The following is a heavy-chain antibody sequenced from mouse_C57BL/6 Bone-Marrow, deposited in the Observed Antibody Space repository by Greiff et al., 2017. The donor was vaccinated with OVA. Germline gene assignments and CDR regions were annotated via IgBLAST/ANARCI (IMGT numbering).Heavy chain of an antibody. J-gene: IGHJ4*01. Sequence: QVTLKVSGPGILQSSQTLSLTCSFSGFSLSTSGMGVSWIRQPSGKGLEWLAHIYWDDDKRYNPSLKSRLTISKDTSRNQVFLKITSVDTADTATYDCARIYYYGSSYVDAMDYWGQGTSVTVSS. CDR2: IYWDDDK. D-gene: IGHD1-1*01. V-gene: IGHV8-12*01. CDR1: GFSLSTSGMG. CDR3: ARIYYYGSSYVDAMDY.